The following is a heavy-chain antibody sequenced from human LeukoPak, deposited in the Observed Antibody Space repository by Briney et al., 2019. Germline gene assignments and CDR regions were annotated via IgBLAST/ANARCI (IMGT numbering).Heavy chain of an antibody. CDR1: GGSFSGYY. CDR2: INHSGST. CDR3: ARAKVVIRHYYYYGMDV. Sequence: SETLSLTCAVYGGSFSGYYWGWIRQPPGKGLEWIGEINHSGSTNYNPSLKSRVTISVDTSKNQFSLKLSSVTAADTAVYYCARAKVVIRHYYYYGMDVWGQGTTVTVSS. J-gene: IGHJ6*02. V-gene: IGHV4-34*01. D-gene: IGHD3-22*01.